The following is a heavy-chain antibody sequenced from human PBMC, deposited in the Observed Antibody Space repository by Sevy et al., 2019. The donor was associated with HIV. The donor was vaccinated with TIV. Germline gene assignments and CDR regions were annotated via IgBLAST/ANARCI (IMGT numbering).Heavy chain of an antibody. CDR2: ISGSGGFT. D-gene: IGHD6-6*01. J-gene: IGHJ4*02. CDR3: AKDPLNIAARFDY. CDR1: GFIFSGSA. V-gene: IGHV3-23*01. Sequence: GGSLRLSCAASGFIFSGSAMSWVRQAPGKGLEWVASISGSGGFTYYADSVKGRFTISRDNFKKTVDLEMNSLRTDDTAVYYCAKDPLNIAARFDYWGQGTLVTVSS.